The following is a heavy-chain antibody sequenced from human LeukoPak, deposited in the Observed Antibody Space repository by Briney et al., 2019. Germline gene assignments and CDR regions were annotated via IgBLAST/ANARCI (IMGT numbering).Heavy chain of an antibody. CDR1: GYTLTELS. CDR2: FDPEDGET. Sequence: ASVKVSCKVSGYTLTELSMHWVRQAPGKGLEWMGGFDPEDGETIYAQKFQGRVTMTEDTSTDTAYMELSSLRSEDTAVYCCATDWYSSGWYSRYWGQGTLVTVSS. D-gene: IGHD6-19*01. CDR3: ATDWYSSGWYSRY. V-gene: IGHV1-24*01. J-gene: IGHJ4*02.